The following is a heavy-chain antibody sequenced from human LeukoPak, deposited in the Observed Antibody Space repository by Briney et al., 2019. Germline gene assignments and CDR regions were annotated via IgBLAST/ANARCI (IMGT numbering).Heavy chain of an antibody. CDR2: INQDGSEK. J-gene: IGHJ4*02. CDR1: GFTLGVYW. Sequence: GGSLRLSCAASGFTLGVYWMTWVRQAPGKGLEWVANINQDGSEKHYLDSVKGRFTISRDNPRNSLSLQMSSLRAEDTAIYYCARNSESLTHPKYWGQGTLSPSPQ. V-gene: IGHV3-7*01. CDR3: ARNSESLTHPKY. D-gene: IGHD1-14*01.